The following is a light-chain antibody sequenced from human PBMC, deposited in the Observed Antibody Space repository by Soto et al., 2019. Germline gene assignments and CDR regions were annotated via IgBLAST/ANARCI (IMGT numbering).Light chain of an antibody. V-gene: IGLV2-14*03. CDR3: CSYSRSSPYV. Sequence: QSGLTQRRCVSGSPAQSITIPYTRTSSDVGAYNYVSWYQHHPGKVPRLMIFDGSNRPSGVSNRFSGSKSGNTASLTISGFLAEEEADYYCCSYSRSSPYVVVAGTKVTV. CDR2: DGS. J-gene: IGLJ1*01. CDR1: SSDVGAYNY.